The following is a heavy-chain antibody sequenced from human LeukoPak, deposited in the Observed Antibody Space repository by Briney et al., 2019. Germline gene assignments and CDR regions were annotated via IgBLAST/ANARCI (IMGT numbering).Heavy chain of an antibody. J-gene: IGHJ4*02. Sequence: GGSLRLSCAASGFTFSSYSMNWVRQAPGKGLEWVSSISSSSSYIYYADSVKGRFTISRDNAKNSLYLQMNSLRAEDTAVYYCASQREVYDILTGQNTYYFDYWGQGTLVTVSS. CDR1: GFTFSSYS. D-gene: IGHD3-9*01. V-gene: IGHV3-21*01. CDR3: ASQREVYDILTGQNTYYFDY. CDR2: ISSSSSYI.